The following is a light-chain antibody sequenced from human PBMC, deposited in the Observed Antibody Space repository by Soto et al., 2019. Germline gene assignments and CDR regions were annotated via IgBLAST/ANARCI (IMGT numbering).Light chain of an antibody. Sequence: QSALTQPASVSGSPGQSITISCTGTSSDVGGYNYVSWYQLHPGKAPKLMVYEVSNRPSGVSNRFSGSKSGNTASLTVSGLQADDEAHYYCSSYTSSTAYFFGTGKKVNV. CDR3: SSYTSSTAYF. CDR2: EVS. CDR1: SSDVGGYNY. J-gene: IGLJ1*01. V-gene: IGLV2-14*01.